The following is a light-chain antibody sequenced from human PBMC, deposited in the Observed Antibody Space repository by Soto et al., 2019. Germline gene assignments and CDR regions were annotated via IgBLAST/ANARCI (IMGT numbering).Light chain of an antibody. CDR2: GAS. J-gene: IGKJ1*01. CDR3: LQTYNLPRT. Sequence: DIQMTQSPSSLSASVGDRVTITCRASLTIGDSLSWFQQKAGKPPTLLIYGASALQSGVPARFSGSGSGTDFTLTISNMQREDFATYYCLQTYNLPRTFGQGTKLEFK. CDR1: LTIGDS. V-gene: IGKV1-39*01.